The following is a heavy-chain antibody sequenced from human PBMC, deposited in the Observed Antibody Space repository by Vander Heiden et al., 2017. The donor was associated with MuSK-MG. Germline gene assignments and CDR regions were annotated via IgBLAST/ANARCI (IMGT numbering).Heavy chain of an antibody. J-gene: IGHJ3*02. CDR3: ARRGPLTSDAFDI. V-gene: IGHV4-38-2*01. Sequence: QVQLQESGPGLVKPAETLSLTYAVSGYSISSGYYWGWIRQPPGKGLEWIGSIYQRGSTYYNPSLKSRVTISVDTSKNQFSLKLSSVTAADTAVYYWARRGPLTSDAFDIWGQGTMVTVSA. CDR2: IYQRGST. D-gene: IGHD4-17*01. CDR1: GYSISSGYY.